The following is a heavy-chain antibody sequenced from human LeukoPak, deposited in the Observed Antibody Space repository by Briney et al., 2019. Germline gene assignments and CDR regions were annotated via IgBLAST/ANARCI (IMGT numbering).Heavy chain of an antibody. CDR2: IKEDGSVK. CDR3: ARRWKLSLDV. D-gene: IGHD5-24*01. V-gene: IGHV3-7*01. J-gene: IGHJ6*02. Sequence: GGSLRLSCAASGFNFSIYWMTWVRQAPGKGLDWVANIKEDGSVKHYVDSVKGRFTISRDNAKKSLYLQMNNLRGEDTAVYFCARRWKLSLDVWGQGTTVTVSS. CDR1: GFNFSIYW.